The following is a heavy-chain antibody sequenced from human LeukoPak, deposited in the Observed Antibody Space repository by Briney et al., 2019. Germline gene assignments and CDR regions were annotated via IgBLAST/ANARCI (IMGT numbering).Heavy chain of an antibody. Sequence: PGRSLRLSCAASGFTFSSYAMHWVRQAPGKGLEWVAVISYDGSNKYYADSVKGRFTVSRDNSKNTLYLQMNSLRPEDTAVYYCARGRYSYGYFDSWGQGTLVTVSS. D-gene: IGHD5-18*01. V-gene: IGHV3-30-3*01. CDR2: ISYDGSNK. CDR3: ARGRYSYGYFDS. J-gene: IGHJ4*02. CDR1: GFTFSSYA.